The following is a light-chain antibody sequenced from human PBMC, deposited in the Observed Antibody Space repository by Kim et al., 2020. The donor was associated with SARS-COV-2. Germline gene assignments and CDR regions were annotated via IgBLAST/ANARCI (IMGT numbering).Light chain of an antibody. CDR2: GKN. J-gene: IGLJ2*01. V-gene: IGLV3-19*01. CDR1: SLRSYY. Sequence: SSELTQDPAVSVALGQTVRITCQGDSLRSYYATWYQQKPGQAPIVVIYGKNNQPSGIPDRFSGSSSGNTAFLTITGTQAGDEADYYCNSRDSNDNVVFGGGTQLTVL. CDR3: NSRDSNDNVV.